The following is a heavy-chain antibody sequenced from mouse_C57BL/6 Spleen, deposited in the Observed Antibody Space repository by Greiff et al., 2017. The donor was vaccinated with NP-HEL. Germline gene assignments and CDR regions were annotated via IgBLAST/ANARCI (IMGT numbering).Heavy chain of an antibody. Sequence: QVQLQQPGAELVKPGASVKLSCKASGYTFTSYWMQWVKQRPGQGLEWIGEIDPSDSYTNYNQKFKGKATLTVDTSSSTAYMQLSSLTSEDSAVYYCARYGDYSNPTGTEYFDYWGQGTTLTVSS. D-gene: IGHD2-5*01. CDR2: IDPSDSYT. V-gene: IGHV1-50*01. CDR3: ARYGDYSNPTGTEYFDY. CDR1: GYTFTSYW. J-gene: IGHJ2*01.